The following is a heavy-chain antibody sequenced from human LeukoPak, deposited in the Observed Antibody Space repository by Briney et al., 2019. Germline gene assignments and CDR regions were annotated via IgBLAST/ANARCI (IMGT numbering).Heavy chain of an antibody. CDR1: GFTFSSYA. V-gene: IGHV3-23*01. CDR2: ISGRGGST. D-gene: IGHD6-6*01. Sequence: PEGSLRLSCAASGFTFSSYAMSWVRQAPGKGLEWVSAISGRGGSTYYADSVKGRFTISRDNSKNTLYLQMNSLRAEDTAVYYCAKDRRIAARGGGYYFDYWGQGTLVTDSS. J-gene: IGHJ4*02. CDR3: AKDRRIAARGGGYYFDY.